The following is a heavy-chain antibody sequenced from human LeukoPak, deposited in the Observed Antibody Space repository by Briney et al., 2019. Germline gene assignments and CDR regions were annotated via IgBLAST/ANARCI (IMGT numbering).Heavy chain of an antibody. D-gene: IGHD6-19*01. J-gene: IGHJ4*02. Sequence: GGSLRLSCVVSGFTCSDYYMNWVRLAPGKGLEWVGRSRDKATSYTTEYAASVKGRFTISRDDSQNSLYLQMNSLKTEDTAVYYCAKRLSYSSGWYYFDYWGQGTLVTVSS. V-gene: IGHV3-72*01. CDR2: SRDKATSYTT. CDR3: AKRLSYSSGWYYFDY. CDR1: GFTCSDYY.